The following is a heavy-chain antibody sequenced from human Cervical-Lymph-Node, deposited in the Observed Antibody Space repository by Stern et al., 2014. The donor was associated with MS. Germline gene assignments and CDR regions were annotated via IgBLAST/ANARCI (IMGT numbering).Heavy chain of an antibody. D-gene: IGHD1-26*01. CDR3: AKCIVGASYPFDI. Sequence: DVQLVESGGGLVQPGGSLRLSCAASGFTFSSYAMSWVRQAPGKRLEGVSAISGSGGSTYYADSVKGRFTISRDNSKNTLYLQMNSLRAEDTAVYYCAKCIVGASYPFDIWGQGTMVTVSS. CDR2: ISGSGGST. J-gene: IGHJ3*02. CDR1: GFTFSSYA. V-gene: IGHV3-23*04.